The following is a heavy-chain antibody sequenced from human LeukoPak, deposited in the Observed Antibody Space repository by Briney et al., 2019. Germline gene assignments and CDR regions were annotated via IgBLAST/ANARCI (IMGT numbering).Heavy chain of an antibody. CDR1: GYSISSGYY. Sequence: PSETLSLTCTVSGYSISSGYYWGWIRQPPGKGLEWIGSIYHSGSTYYNPSLKSRVTISVDTSKNQFSLKLSSVTAADTAVYYCARDRGDHDILTGYPNWFDPWGQGTLVTVSS. CDR3: ARDRGDHDILTGYPNWFDP. J-gene: IGHJ5*02. D-gene: IGHD3-9*01. V-gene: IGHV4-38-2*02. CDR2: IYHSGST.